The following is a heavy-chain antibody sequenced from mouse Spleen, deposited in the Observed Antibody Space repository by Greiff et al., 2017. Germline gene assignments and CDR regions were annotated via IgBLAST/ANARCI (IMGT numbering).Heavy chain of an antibody. Sequence: QVQLQQPGAELVKPGASVKLSCKASGYTFTSYWMQWVKQRPGQGLEWIGEIDPSDSYTNYNQKFKGKATLTVDTSSSTAYMQLSSLTSEDSAVYYCARRDYGYEDYFDYWGQGTTLTVSS. CDR1: GYTFTSYW. D-gene: IGHD1-2*01. CDR2: IDPSDSYT. J-gene: IGHJ2*01. V-gene: IGHV1-50*01. CDR3: ARRDYGYEDYFDY.